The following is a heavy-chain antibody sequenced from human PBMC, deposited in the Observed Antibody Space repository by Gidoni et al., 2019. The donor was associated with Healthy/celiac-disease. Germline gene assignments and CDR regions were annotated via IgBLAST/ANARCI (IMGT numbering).Heavy chain of an antibody. CDR1: GGSISSSSYY. D-gene: IGHD2-2*02. J-gene: IGHJ4*02. CDR2: IYYSGST. CDR3: ASGHCSSTSCYTGLFDY. V-gene: IGHV4-39*01. Sequence: QLQLQESGPGLVKPSETLSLTCTVSGGSISSSSYYGGWIRQPPGKGLEWIGSIYYSGSTYYNPSLKSRVTISVDTSKNQFSLKLSSVTAADTAVYYCASGHCSSTSCYTGLFDYWGQGTLVTVSS.